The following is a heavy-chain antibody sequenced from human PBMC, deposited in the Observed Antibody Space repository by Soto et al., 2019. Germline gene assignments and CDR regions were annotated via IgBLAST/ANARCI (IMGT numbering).Heavy chain of an antibody. CDR2: ISYDGSNK. V-gene: IGHV3-30*18. J-gene: IGHJ6*02. CDR3: AKDRKAGGYYYGMDV. D-gene: IGHD3-16*01. CDR1: GFTFSSYG. Sequence: GGSLGLSCAASGFTFSSYGMHWVRQAPGKGLEWVAVISYDGSNKYYADSVKGRFTISRDNSKNTLYLQMNSLRAEDTAVCYCAKDRKAGGYYYGMDVWGQGTTVTV.